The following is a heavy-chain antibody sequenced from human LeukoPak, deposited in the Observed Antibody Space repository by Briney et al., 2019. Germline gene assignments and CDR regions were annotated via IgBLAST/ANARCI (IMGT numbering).Heavy chain of an antibody. Sequence: GASVKVSCKASGGTFSSYAISWVRQAPGQGLEWMGGIIPIFGTAHYAQKFQGRVTITTDESTSTAYMELSSLRSEDTAVYYCARSLSGYSFDYWGQGTLVTVSS. D-gene: IGHD3-22*01. CDR2: IIPIFGTA. V-gene: IGHV1-69*05. CDR1: GGTFSSYA. J-gene: IGHJ4*02. CDR3: ARSLSGYSFDY.